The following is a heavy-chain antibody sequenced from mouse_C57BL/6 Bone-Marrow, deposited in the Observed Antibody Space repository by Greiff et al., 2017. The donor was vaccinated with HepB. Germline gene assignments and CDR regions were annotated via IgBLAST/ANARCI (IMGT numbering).Heavy chain of an antibody. J-gene: IGHJ3*01. V-gene: IGHV2-3*01. CDR3: AKTLLGSPVAY. D-gene: IGHD2-14*01. CDR2: IWGDGST. Sequence: VKLMESGPGLVAPSQSLSITCTVSGFSLTSYGVSWVRQPPGKGLEWLGVIWGDGSTNYHSAIISRLSISKDNSKSQVFLKLNSLQTDDKATYYCAKTLLGSPVAYWGQGTLVTVSA. CDR1: GFSLTSYG.